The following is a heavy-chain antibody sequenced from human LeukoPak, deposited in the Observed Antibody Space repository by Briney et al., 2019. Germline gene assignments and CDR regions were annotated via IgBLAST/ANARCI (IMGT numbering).Heavy chain of an antibody. V-gene: IGHV4-59*01. CDR2: MYYSGST. D-gene: IGHD5-18*01. Sequence: SETLSLTCTVSGASISSYYCSWIRQPPGKGLEWIGYMYYSGSTNYNPSLKSRVTISVDTSKNQFSLKVGSVTAADTAVYYCATGGDSYGLDYWGQGTLVTVSS. CDR1: GASISSYY. J-gene: IGHJ4*02. CDR3: ATGGDSYGLDY.